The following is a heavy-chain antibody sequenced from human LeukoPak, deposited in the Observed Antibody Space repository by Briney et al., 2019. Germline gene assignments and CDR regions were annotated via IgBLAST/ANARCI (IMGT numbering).Heavy chain of an antibody. D-gene: IGHD3/OR15-3a*01. CDR2: IYYSGSP. CDR1: GGSISSNSYY. CDR3: ARWRTARTGFDY. Sequence: PSETLSLTCTVSGGSISSNSYYWGWIRQPPGKGLEWIGSIYYSGSPYYNPSLKSRVTISVDTSKNQFSLKVVSVTAADTAVYYCARWRTARTGFDYWGQGTLVTVSS. V-gene: IGHV4-39*01. J-gene: IGHJ4*02.